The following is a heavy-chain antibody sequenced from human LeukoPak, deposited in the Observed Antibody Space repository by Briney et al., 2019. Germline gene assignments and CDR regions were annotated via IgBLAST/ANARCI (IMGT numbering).Heavy chain of an antibody. D-gene: IGHD3-9*01. J-gene: IGHJ6*02. CDR1: GFPFRDYY. V-gene: IGHV3-11*01. Sequence: GGSLRLSCAASGFPFRDYYVTWIRQAPGKGLEWISYISRSGDSLYYADSVEGRFTISRDNAKNSLFLEMNSLRADDTAVYYCAREVVIFPDYYYYGMVVWGQGTTVTVSS. CDR2: ISRSGDSL. CDR3: AREVVIFPDYYYYGMVV.